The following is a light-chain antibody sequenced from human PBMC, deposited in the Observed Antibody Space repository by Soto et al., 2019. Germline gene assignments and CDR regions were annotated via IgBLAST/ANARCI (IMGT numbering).Light chain of an antibody. V-gene: IGLV2-23*03. CDR2: EGS. CDR3: CSYAGSSTFVV. J-gene: IGLJ2*01. CDR1: SSDVGSYNL. Sequence: QSALTQPASVSGSPGQSITISCTGTSSDVGSYNLVSWYQQHPGKAPKLMMYEGSKRPSGVSNRFSGSKSGNTASLTISGLQAEDEADYSCCSYAGSSTFVVFGGGTKLTVL.